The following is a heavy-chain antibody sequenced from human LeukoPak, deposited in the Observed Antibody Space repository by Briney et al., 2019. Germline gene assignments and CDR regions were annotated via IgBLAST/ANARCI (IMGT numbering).Heavy chain of an antibody. D-gene: IGHD1-26*01. CDR3: ARDRWDAFDI. V-gene: IGHV3-74*01. CDR1: EFTFSSYW. CDR2: INRDGSST. J-gene: IGHJ3*02. Sequence: PGGSLRLSCAASEFTFSSYWMHWVRQAPGKGLVWVSRINRDGSSTSYADSVKGRFTISRDNAKNTLYLQMNSLRAEDTAVFYCARDRWDAFDIWGQGTMVTVSS.